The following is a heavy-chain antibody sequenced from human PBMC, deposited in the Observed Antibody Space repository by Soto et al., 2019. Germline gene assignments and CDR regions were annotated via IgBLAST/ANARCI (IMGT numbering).Heavy chain of an antibody. J-gene: IGHJ4*02. D-gene: IGHD2-8*02. Sequence: EVQLVESGGGLVQPGRSLRLSCAASGFTFDDYAMHWVRQAPGKGLEWVSGISWNSGTRGYADSVKGRFTISRDNAKNSLYLQMTSLRAEDTALYYCAKDISLVLSYYFDYWGQGTLVTVSS. CDR2: ISWNSGTR. CDR1: GFTFDDYA. CDR3: AKDISLVLSYYFDY. V-gene: IGHV3-9*01.